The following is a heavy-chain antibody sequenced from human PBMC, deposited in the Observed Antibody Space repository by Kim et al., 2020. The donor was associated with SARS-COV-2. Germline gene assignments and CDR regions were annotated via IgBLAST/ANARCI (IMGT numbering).Heavy chain of an antibody. CDR2: VNAANDKT. V-gene: IGHV1-3*01. Sequence: ASVKVSCKASGYTFKSYPIHWLRQAPGQRLEWMGWVNAANDKTKYSQKFQGRVTITRDTSANTAYMELSSLRSEDTAVYYCARDMNPTVYDYWGQGTLVT. CDR3: ARDMNPTVYDY. J-gene: IGHJ4*02. CDR1: GYTFKSYP. D-gene: IGHD4-4*01.